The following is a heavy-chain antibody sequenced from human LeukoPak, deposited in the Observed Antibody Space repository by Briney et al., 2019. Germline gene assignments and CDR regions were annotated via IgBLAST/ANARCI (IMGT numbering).Heavy chain of an antibody. V-gene: IGHV4-38-2*02. Sequence: SETLSLTCTVSGYSISSGYYWGWIRQPPGKGLEWIGSIYHSGSTYYNPSLKSRVTISVDTSKNHFSLKLTSVTAADTAVYYCAREIIPAAAINCFDPWGQGTLVTVSS. J-gene: IGHJ5*02. CDR3: AREIIPAAAINCFDP. D-gene: IGHD2-2*01. CDR2: IYHSGST. CDR1: GYSISSGYY.